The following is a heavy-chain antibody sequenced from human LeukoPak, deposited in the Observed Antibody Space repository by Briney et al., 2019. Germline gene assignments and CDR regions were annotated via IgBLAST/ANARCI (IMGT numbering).Heavy chain of an antibody. V-gene: IGHV3-23*01. D-gene: IGHD6-19*01. CDR1: GFTFTTYA. CDR3: ATLESSGWYFDY. CDR2: ISDSGKST. Sequence: GGSLRLSCAAPGFTFTTYAMRWVRQAPGKGLEWVSGISDSGKSTYYADSVKGRFTISRDNSKNTLYMQINSLRVEDTAVYYCATLESSGWYFDYWGQGTLVTVSS. J-gene: IGHJ4*02.